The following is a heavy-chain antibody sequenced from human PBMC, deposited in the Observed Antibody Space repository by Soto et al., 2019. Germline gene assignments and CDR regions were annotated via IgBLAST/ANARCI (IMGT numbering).Heavy chain of an antibody. CDR2: INQSGST. D-gene: IGHD3-22*01. CDR3: ARDNRSGYYFDY. Sequence: PSETLSLTCAVYGGSFSGYYWSWIRQPPGKGLEWIGEINQSGSTNYNPSLKSRVTISVDRSKNQFSLKLSSVTAADTAVYYCARDNRSGYYFDYWGQGTLVTVPS. J-gene: IGHJ4*02. CDR1: GGSFSGYY. V-gene: IGHV4-34*01.